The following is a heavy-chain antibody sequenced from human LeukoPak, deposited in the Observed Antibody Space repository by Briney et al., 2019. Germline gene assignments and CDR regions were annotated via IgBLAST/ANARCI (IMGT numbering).Heavy chain of an antibody. CDR3: ARVDSGSSFGFDY. V-gene: IGHV4-59*01. D-gene: IGHD6-6*01. J-gene: IGHJ4*02. CDR2: IYYSGST. CDR1: GGSISSYY. Sequence: PSETLSLTCTVSGGSISSYYWSWIRQPPGKGLEWIGYIYYSGSTNYNPSLKSRVTISVDTSKNQFSLKLSSVTAADTAVYYCARVDSGSSFGFDYWGQGTLVTVSS.